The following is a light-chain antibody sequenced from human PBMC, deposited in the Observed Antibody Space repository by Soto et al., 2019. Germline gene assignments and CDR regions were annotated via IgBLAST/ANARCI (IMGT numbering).Light chain of an antibody. CDR1: QDINNS. CDR2: AAS. Sequence: DIQMTQSQSSLSASVGDRVTITCRASQDINNSFNWYQQKPGKAPKLLIYAASSLQSGVASRISGSGPGTDFTLTISSLQPEDHATYYCQQSYSTPCTFGQGTTVEIK. J-gene: IGKJ1*01. V-gene: IGKV1-39*01. CDR3: QQSYSTPCT.